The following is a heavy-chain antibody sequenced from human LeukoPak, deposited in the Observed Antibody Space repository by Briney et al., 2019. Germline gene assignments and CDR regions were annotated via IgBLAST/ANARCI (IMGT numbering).Heavy chain of an antibody. V-gene: IGHV3-33*01. J-gene: IGHJ4*02. CDR1: GFTFRNNG. Sequence: GRSLRLSCSASGFTFRNNGMHWVRQAPGKGLEWVAVIWYDGSEKYYADSVKGRFTISRDNSASTVDVQMNSLRAEDTAVYYCVRDYPVTNPLWGQGTRVTVSS. CDR3: VRDYPVTNPL. CDR2: IWYDGSEK. D-gene: IGHD4-17*01.